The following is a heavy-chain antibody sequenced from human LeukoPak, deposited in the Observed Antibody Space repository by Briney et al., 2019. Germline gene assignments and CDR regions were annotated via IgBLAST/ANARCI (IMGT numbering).Heavy chain of an antibody. V-gene: IGHV5-51*01. Sequence: GESLQSSCQGSEYRFTDYWIAWERQMPEQGLEWLGLTYPRDSGIRNSPSFLSQVTISADKNINTAYLQWSTLTASASAIYYHARLIRITMVRGAMDASGQGNPVSASS. CDR1: EYRFTDYW. CDR3: ARLIRITMVRGAMDA. J-gene: IGHJ6*02. D-gene: IGHD3-10*01. CDR2: TYPRDSGI.